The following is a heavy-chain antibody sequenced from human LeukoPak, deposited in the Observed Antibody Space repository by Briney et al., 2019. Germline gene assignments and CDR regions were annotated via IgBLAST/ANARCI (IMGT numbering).Heavy chain of an antibody. CDR2: ISYDGGNE. V-gene: IGHV3-30-3*01. D-gene: IGHD5-18*01. J-gene: IGHJ3*02. CDR1: GFTFTSYA. CDR3: ARAAGGYSYGLIDAFDI. Sequence: PGRSLRLSCAASGFTFTSYAMHWVRQAPGEGLEWVAVISYDGGNEYYPDSVKGRFTISRDNSKNTLYVQMNSLRTEDTAVYYCARAAGGYSYGLIDAFDIWGQGTMVTVSS.